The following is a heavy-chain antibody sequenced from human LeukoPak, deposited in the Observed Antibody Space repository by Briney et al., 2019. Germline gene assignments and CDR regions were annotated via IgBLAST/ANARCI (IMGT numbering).Heavy chain of an antibody. V-gene: IGHV4-4*02. CDR1: GGSISSSNW. J-gene: IGHJ4*02. Sequence: PSGTLSLTCAVSGGSISSSNWWSWVRQPPGKGLEWIGEIYHSGSTNYNPSLKSRVTISVGKSKNQFSLKLSSVTAADTAVYYCASHYCSSTSCYDDYWGQGTLVTVSS. CDR2: IYHSGST. D-gene: IGHD2-2*01. CDR3: ASHYCSSTSCYDDY.